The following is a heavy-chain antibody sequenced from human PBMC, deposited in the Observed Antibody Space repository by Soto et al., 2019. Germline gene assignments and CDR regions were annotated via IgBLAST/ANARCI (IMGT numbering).Heavy chain of an antibody. Sequence: GASVKVSSKASGATFSSYTISWVRHAPGQGLEWMGRIIPILGIANYAQKFQGRVKITADKSTSTAYMELSSLRSEDTAVYYYPTQVREFLHVRELSDIYPWGQENLITISS. CDR2: IIPILGIA. CDR3: PTQVREFLHVRELSDIYP. J-gene: IGHJ5*02. CDR1: GATFSSYT. V-gene: IGHV1-69*02. D-gene: IGHD3-16*02.